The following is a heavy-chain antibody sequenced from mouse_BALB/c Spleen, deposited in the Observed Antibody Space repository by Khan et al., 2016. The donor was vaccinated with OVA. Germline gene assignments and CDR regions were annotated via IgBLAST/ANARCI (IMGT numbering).Heavy chain of an antibody. CDR3: ARSTYRSAFAY. CDR1: GDPITSGY. D-gene: IGHD2-14*01. V-gene: IGHV3-8*02. Sequence: EVQLQESGPSLVKPSQTLSLTCSVTGDPITSGYWSWIRKFPGNKLEYMGYMIYTGYNDYNPSLKSRLAITRHTSKNQYYLQLNSVTTEDKATYSCARSTYRSAFAYCGQGTLVTVSA. J-gene: IGHJ3*01. CDR2: MIYTGYN.